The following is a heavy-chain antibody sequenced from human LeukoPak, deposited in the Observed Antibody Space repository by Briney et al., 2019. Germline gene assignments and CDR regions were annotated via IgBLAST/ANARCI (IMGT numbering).Heavy chain of an antibody. CDR2: IYSGGST. D-gene: IGHD2-15*01. V-gene: IGHV3-53*01. Sequence: PGGSLRLSCAASGFIVSSNYMSWVRQAPGKGLEWVSVIYSGGSTYYADSVMGRSTISRDKSNNTLYLQMNSLRAEDTAVYYCATGGRSGVAFESWGQGTLVTVSS. CDR1: GFIVSSNY. J-gene: IGHJ4*02. CDR3: ATGGRSGVAFES.